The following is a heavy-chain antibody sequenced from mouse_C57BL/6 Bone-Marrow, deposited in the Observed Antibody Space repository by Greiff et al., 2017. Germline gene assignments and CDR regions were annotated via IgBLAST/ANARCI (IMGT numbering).Heavy chain of an antibody. CDR1: EYEFPSHD. D-gene: IGHD1-1*01. V-gene: IGHV5-2*01. Sequence: EVKVVESGGGLVQPGESLKLSCESNEYEFPSHDMSWVRKTPEKRLELVAAINSDGGSTYYPDTMERRFIISRDNTKKTLYLQMSSLRSEDTALYYCANKSYYYGSSYFDYWGRGTTLTVYS. J-gene: IGHJ2*01. CDR2: INSDGGST. CDR3: ANKSYYYGSSYFDY.